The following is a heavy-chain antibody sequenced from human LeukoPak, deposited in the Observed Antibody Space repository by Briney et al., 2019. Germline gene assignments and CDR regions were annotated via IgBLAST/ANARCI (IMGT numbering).Heavy chain of an antibody. CDR2: IRSKANSYAT. CDR1: GFTFMGCA. CDR3: TRDGTASDNWNHSFDY. D-gene: IGHD1-20*01. Sequence: GGSLRLSCAASGFTFMGCAMHWVRQASGKGLEWVGRIRSKANSYATAYAASVKGRFTISRDDSENTAYLPMSSLKTDDTAVYFCTRDGTASDNWNHSFDYWGQGTLVTVSS. J-gene: IGHJ4*02. V-gene: IGHV3-73*01.